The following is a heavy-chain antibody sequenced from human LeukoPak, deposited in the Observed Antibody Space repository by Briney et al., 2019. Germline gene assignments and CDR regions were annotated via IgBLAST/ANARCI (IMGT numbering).Heavy chain of an antibody. CDR3: AREGDYNYYFDY. J-gene: IGHJ4*02. Sequence: PGGSLRLSCAASGFTFSSNYMSWVRQAPGKGLEWVSVIYRGGNTYSADSVKGRFTISRDNSKNTLYLQMNRLRAEDTAVYYCAREGDYNYYFDYWGQGTLVTVSS. V-gene: IGHV3-66*01. CDR1: GFTFSSNY. D-gene: IGHD4-17*01. CDR2: IYRGGNT.